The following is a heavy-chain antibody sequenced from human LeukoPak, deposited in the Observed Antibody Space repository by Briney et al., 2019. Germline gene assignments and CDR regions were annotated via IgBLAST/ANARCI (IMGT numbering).Heavy chain of an antibody. V-gene: IGHV4-59*01. J-gene: IGHJ5*02. Sequence: TSESLSLSCTASGGSISSSCSTWVRQPPGKGLEWIGYIYYSWGTNHDPLLRSRFIISVDPPKNQVSLKLSSVAAADTPEYYCARDRAAAGTFGFDPWGQGTLVTVCS. CDR3: ARDRAAAGTFGFDP. CDR2: IYYSWGT. D-gene: IGHD6-13*01. CDR1: GGSISSSC.